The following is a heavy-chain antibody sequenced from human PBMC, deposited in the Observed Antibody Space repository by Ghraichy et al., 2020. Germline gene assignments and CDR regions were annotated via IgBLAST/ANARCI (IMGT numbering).Heavy chain of an antibody. CDR3: ARDTPLRFLEWLSDDYYYYGMDV. CDR1: GGSISSYY. D-gene: IGHD3-3*01. J-gene: IGHJ6*02. V-gene: IGHV4-4*07. CDR2: IYTSGST. Sequence: SETLSLTCTVSGGSISSYYWSWIRQPAGKGLEWIGRIYTSGSTNYNPSLKSRVTMSVDTSKNQFSLKLSSVTAADTAVYYCARDTPLRFLEWLSDDYYYYGMDVWGQGTTVTVSS.